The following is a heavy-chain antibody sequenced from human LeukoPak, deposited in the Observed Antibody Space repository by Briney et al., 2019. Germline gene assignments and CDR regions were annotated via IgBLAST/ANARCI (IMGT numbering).Heavy chain of an antibody. V-gene: IGHV1-18*04. D-gene: IGHD3-10*01. CDR1: GYTFTSYG. J-gene: IGHJ4*02. Sequence: GASVKVSCKASGYTFTSYGISSVRQAPGQGVEWMGWICAYNGNTNYAQKLQGRVTMTTDTSTSTAYMELRSLRSDDTAVYYCARGRSGWKYYGSGSYPLVYFDYWGQRTLVTVSS. CDR3: ARGRSGWKYYGSGSYPLVYFDY. CDR2: ICAYNGNT.